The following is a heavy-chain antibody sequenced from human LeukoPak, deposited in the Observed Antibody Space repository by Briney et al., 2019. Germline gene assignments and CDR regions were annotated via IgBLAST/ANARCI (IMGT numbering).Heavy chain of an antibody. D-gene: IGHD3-3*01. CDR2: IRSKAYVGTT. CDR3: SRGSYDYWKKAFFDY. CDR1: GFTFRDYA. Sequence: GGSLRLSCSTFGFTFRDYAMSWFRQAPGKGLEWVCFIRSKAYVGTTEYAAPVKGRFTISRDDSNSIAYLQMNSLKTEDTAMYYCSRGSYDYWKKAFFDYWGQGTLVSVSS. V-gene: IGHV3-49*03. J-gene: IGHJ4*02.